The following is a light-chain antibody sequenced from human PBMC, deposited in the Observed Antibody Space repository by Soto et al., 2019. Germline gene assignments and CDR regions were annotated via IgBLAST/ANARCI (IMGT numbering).Light chain of an antibody. CDR2: DVT. Sequence: QSVLTQPRSVSGSPGQSVTISCTGTSSDVGGYNYVSWYEQHPVKAPKLMIYDVTKRPSGVPDRFSGSKSGNKASLTISGLQAEDEAEYYCGSYAGSYTWVFGTGTKLTVL. CDR1: SSDVGGYNY. CDR3: GSYAGSYTWV. V-gene: IGLV2-11*01. J-gene: IGLJ1*01.